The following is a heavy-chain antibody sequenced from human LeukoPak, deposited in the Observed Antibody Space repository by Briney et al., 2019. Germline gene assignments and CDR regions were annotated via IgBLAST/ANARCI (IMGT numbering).Heavy chain of an antibody. CDR3: ARGSKRSYDYVWGSHTAAYFDY. J-gene: IGHJ4*02. CDR1: GYTFTSYG. V-gene: IGHV1-18*01. D-gene: IGHD3-16*01. Sequence: ASVKVSCKASGYTFTSYGISWVRQAPGQGLEWVGWISAYNGNTNYGQKFQGRVTITAVESTSTAYMELSSLRSEDTAVYYCARGSKRSYDYVWGSHTAAYFDYWGQGTLVTVSS. CDR2: ISAYNGNT.